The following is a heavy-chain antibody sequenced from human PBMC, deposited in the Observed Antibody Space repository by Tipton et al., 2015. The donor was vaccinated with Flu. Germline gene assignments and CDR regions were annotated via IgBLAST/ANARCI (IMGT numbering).Heavy chain of an antibody. V-gene: IGHV4-38-2*02. CDR3: ARGIYISSSWYVGRGDPNKNDY. J-gene: IGHJ4*02. CDR1: GYSISSGYY. CDR2: IYHTGST. Sequence: TLSLTCIVSGYSISSGYYWGWIRQPPGKGLEWIGSIYHTGSTYYNPSLKSRVTISVDTSKNQFSLKLSSVTAADTAVYYCARGIYISSSWYVGRGDPNKNDYWGQGTFVTVSS. D-gene: IGHD6-13*01.